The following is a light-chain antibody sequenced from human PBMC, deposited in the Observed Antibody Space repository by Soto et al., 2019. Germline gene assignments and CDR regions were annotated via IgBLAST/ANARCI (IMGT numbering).Light chain of an antibody. CDR2: DAS. CDR3: QQYTSYVWT. V-gene: IGKV1-5*01. CDR1: QSIGSW. J-gene: IGKJ1*01. Sequence: DIQMTQSPSTLSASVGDRVIITCRASQSIGSWLAWYQQKPGKAPKFLIYDASTPQSGVPSRFRGSGYGTEFTLTISSLQPDDFATYYCQQYTSYVWTFGQGSKVEMK.